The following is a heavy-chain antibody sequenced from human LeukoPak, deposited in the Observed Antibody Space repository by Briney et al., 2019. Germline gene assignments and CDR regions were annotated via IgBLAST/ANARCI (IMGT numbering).Heavy chain of an antibody. CDR3: AKEKVPISMPAWYFDL. CDR1: GLNFSSRW. V-gene: IGHV3-30*18. J-gene: IGHJ2*01. Sequence: GGSLRLSCAASGLNFSSRWMNWVRQTPGKGLEWVTVIAHDGSVQYYTDSVKGRFTISRDDSKNTLYLQMNSLRAEDTAIYYCAKEKVPISMPAWYFDLWGRGTLVTVSS. D-gene: IGHD2/OR15-2a*01. CDR2: IAHDGSVQ.